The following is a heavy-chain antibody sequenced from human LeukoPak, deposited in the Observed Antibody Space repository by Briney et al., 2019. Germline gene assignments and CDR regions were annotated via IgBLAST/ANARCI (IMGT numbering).Heavy chain of an antibody. Sequence: ASVKVSCKVSGYTLTELSMHWVRQAPGKGLEWMGGFDPEDGETIYAQKFQGRVTMTTDTSTTTAYMELRSLRSDDTAVYYCARDGTPGTTFRFDPWGQGTLVIVSS. CDR3: ARDGTPGTTFRFDP. D-gene: IGHD1-1*01. CDR1: GYTLTELS. CDR2: FDPEDGET. V-gene: IGHV1-24*01. J-gene: IGHJ5*02.